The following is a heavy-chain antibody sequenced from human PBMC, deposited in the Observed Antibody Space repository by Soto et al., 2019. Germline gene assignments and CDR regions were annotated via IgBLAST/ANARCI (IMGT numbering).Heavy chain of an antibody. CDR1: GDSVSSNSAA. CDR3: AREAGDLYSSSLEYFPH. D-gene: IGHD6-13*01. Sequence: SQTLSLTCAISGDSVSSNSAAWNWIRQSPSRGLEWLGRTYYRSKWYNDYAVSVKSRITINPDTSKNQFSLQLNSVTPEDTAVYYCAREAGDLYSSSLEYFPHRGQGTLVTVSS. V-gene: IGHV6-1*01. CDR2: TYYRSKWYN. J-gene: IGHJ1*01.